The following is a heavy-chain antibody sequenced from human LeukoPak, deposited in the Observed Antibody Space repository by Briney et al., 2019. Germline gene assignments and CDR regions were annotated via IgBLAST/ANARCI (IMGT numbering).Heavy chain of an antibody. CDR1: TSSISNYY. V-gene: IGHV4-59*08. J-gene: IGHJ4*02. Sequence: PSETLSLTCSVSTSSISNYYWSWIRQSPGKGLEWIGNIYHNGSTYSNPSLKSRVTISVDTSKNQFSLKLSSVTAADTAVYYCARQGRGAALDYWGPGTLVTVSS. D-gene: IGHD3-10*01. CDR2: IYHNGST. CDR3: ARQGRGAALDY.